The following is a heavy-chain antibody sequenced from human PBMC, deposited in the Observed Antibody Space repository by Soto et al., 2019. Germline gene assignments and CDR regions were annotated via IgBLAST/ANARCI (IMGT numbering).Heavy chain of an antibody. Sequence: DVQLLESGGGLVQWGGSLRLSCVTSGFTFSTYGMTWVRQAPGKGLEWVSYGGSGGSRYYAESVKGRFTISRDHSNTTPSRQMHSLRAAATATYYCVRFSGRANPYSDMDVWGKGTMVTGSS. D-gene: IGHD2-21*01. CDR3: VRFSGRANPYSDMDV. CDR2: GGSGGSR. V-gene: IGHV3-23*01. CDR1: GFTFSTYG. J-gene: IGHJ6*03.